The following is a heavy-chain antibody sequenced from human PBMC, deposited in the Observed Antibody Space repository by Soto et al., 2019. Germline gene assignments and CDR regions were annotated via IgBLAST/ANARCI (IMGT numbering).Heavy chain of an antibody. J-gene: IGHJ4*02. Sequence: SETLSLTCTVSGGSISSGDYYWSWIRQPPGKGLEWIGYIYHSGSTYYNPSLKSRVSISVHTSKNQFSLKVTSVTAADTAVYYCARGSGRGRLDYWGQGILVTVSS. CDR1: GGSISSGDYY. D-gene: IGHD3-10*01. CDR3: ARGSGRGRLDY. V-gene: IGHV4-30-4*08. CDR2: IYHSGST.